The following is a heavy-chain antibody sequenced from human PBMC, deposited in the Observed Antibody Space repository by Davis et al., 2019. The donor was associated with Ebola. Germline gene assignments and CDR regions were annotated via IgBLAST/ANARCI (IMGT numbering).Heavy chain of an antibody. D-gene: IGHD6-6*01. CDR3: ARGSSSSGPGWFDP. Sequence: GESLKISCKGSGYSFTSYWIAWVRQMPGKGLEWMGIIYPGDSDTRYRPSLQGQVTISVDKSITTAYLQWSSLKASDTAMYYCARGSSSSGPGWFDPWGQGTLVTVSS. V-gene: IGHV5-51*01. CDR1: GYSFTSYW. J-gene: IGHJ5*02. CDR2: IYPGDSDT.